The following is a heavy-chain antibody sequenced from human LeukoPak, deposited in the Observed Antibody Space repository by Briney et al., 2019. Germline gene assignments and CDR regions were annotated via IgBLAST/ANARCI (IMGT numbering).Heavy chain of an antibody. J-gene: IGHJ3*02. CDR2: IYTSGST. V-gene: IGHV4-61*02. Sequence: SQTLSLTCTVSGGSISSGSYYWSWIRQPAGKGLEWIGRIYTSGSTNYNPSLKSRVTISVDTSKNQFSLKLSSVTAADTAVYYCARWHRPLGAFDIWGQGTMVTVSS. CDR3: ARWHRPLGAFDI. CDR1: GGSISSGSYY. D-gene: IGHD2-21*01.